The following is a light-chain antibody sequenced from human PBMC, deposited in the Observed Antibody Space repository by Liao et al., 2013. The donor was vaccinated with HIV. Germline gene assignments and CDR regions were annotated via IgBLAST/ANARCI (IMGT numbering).Light chain of an antibody. Sequence: SYELTQPPSVSVSPGQTASITCSGDKLGDKYACWYQQKPGQAPVLVIYSDRDRPSGIPERFSGSNSGNTATLTISRVEAGDEADYYCQVWDSSSAHPVVFGTGTKVTVL. CDR2: SDR. CDR1: KLGDKY. V-gene: IGLV3-1*01. J-gene: IGLJ1*01. CDR3: QVWDSSSAHPVV.